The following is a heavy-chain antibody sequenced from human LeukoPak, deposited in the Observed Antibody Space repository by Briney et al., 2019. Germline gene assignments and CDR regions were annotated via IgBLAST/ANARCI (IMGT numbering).Heavy chain of an antibody. CDR3: ARGYVVVVPAATSFDK. D-gene: IGHD2-2*01. V-gene: IGHV3-30-3*01. CDR2: TSYDGSYK. CDR1: GFTFCSHA. J-gene: IGHJ4*02. Sequence: GGSLRLSCAPSGFTFCSHAMHWVRHAPGKGLEWLAVTSYDGSYKFYADSVKGRFTTSRDNSKNTLYLQMNSLRAEDTAIYFCARGYVVVVPAATSFDKWGQGTLVTVSS.